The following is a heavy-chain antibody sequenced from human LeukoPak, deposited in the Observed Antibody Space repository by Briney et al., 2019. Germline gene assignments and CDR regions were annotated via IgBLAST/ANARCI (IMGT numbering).Heavy chain of an antibody. D-gene: IGHD2-15*01. V-gene: IGHV6-1*01. J-gene: IGHJ3*02. CDR2: TYYRSKGYN. Sequence: SQTLSLTCAISGDSFSSNSATWNWIRQSPSRGLEWLGRTYYRSKGYNDYAVSVKSRVTINPDTSKNQFSLQLNSVTPEDTAMYFCARDPPAAGQTLNAFDIWGQGPMVTVSS. CDR3: ARDPPAAGQTLNAFDI. CDR1: GDSFSSNSAT.